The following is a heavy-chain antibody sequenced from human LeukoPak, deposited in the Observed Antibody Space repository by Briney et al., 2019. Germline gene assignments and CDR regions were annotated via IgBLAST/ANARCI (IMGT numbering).Heavy chain of an antibody. V-gene: IGHV3-23*01. J-gene: IGHJ4*02. CDR2: ISGSGGTT. Sequence: GGSLRLSCAASGFTFSSYAMSWVRQAPGKGLEWVSGISGSGGTTYYADSVKGRFSISRDSSKNTLYLQMNSLRAEDTAVYYCAKEPPCDEYYFDFWGQGTLVTVSS. D-gene: IGHD2-21*01. CDR3: AKEPPCDEYYFDF. CDR1: GFTFSSYA.